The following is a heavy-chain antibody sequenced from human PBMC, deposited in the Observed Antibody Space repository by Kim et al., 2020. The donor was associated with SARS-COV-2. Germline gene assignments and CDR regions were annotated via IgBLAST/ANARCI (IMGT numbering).Heavy chain of an antibody. J-gene: IGHJ5*02. CDR3: GRVILTMVRGVTTPTFNWFDP. CDR1: GGTFTTDN. Sequence: SVKVSCKASGGTFTTDNFSWVRQAPGQGLEWMGGIVPIFGTANYAQKMEGRVTISADESTKTIYMELSGLRAEDTAMYYCGRVILTMVRGVTTPTFNWFDPWGQGTLVTVSS. V-gene: IGHV1-69*13. CDR2: IVPIFGTA. D-gene: IGHD3-10*01.